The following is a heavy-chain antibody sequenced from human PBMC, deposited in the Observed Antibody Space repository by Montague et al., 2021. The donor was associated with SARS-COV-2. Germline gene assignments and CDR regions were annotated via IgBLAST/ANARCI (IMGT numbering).Heavy chain of an antibody. CDR2: INQDGSDR. V-gene: IGHV3-7*01. J-gene: IGHJ6*01. CDR3: ARRNDMDV. Sequence: SLRLSCAGTRFTFSSHWINWVRQAPGKGLEWVANINQDGSDRRYVDSVKGRFTISKDNAKNSLFLEMNSLRAEDTAVYYCARRNDMDVWGQGTTVTVSS. CDR1: RFTFSSHW.